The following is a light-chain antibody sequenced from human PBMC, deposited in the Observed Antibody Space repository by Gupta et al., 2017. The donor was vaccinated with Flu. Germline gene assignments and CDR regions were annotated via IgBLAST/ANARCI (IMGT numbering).Light chain of an antibody. CDR3: SSYAGSNNWV. CDR1: SSDVGVYGY. Sequence: SSDVGVYGYVSWYQQHPSKAPKLIIYGVSKRPSGVPGRFYGYTSDNTGSLTVYGLQTEDEAVYYCSSYAGSNNWVFGGGTKLTVL. CDR2: GVS. V-gene: IGLV2-8*01. J-gene: IGLJ3*02.